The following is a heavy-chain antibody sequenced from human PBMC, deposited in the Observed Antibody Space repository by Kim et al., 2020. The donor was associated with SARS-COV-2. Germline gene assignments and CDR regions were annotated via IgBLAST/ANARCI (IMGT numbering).Heavy chain of an antibody. J-gene: IGHJ4*02. V-gene: IGHV4-39*01. D-gene: IGHD6-6*01. CDR3: ARHKRDSTSLGYFNY. CDR2: IFFTGST. CDR1: GNSIRNSDYY. Sequence: SETLSLTCSVSGNSIRNSDYYWGWIRQPPGKGLEWIGSIFFTGSTYYNPSLKSRVTISVDTSTNQFSLKLTSVTAADTTVFYCARHKRDSTSLGYFNYWGQGSLVTVSS.